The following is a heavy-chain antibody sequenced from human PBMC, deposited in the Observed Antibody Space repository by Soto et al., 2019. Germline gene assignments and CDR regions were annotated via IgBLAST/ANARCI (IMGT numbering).Heavy chain of an antibody. D-gene: IGHD4-17*01. Sequence: PSETLSLTCSVSGASISSYCWSWFRQSPGKGLEYIGYIHNGERTNYNPPLESRVTISADTSKNQFSLRLSSVTAADTAMYYCSYGDSPGPFDHWGQGTLVTVSS. CDR1: GASISSYC. CDR3: SYGDSPGPFDH. J-gene: IGHJ4*02. CDR2: IHNGERT. V-gene: IGHV4-59*01.